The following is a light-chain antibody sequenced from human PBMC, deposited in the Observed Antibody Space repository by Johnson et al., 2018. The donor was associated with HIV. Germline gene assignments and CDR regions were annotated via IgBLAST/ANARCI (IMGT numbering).Light chain of an antibody. J-gene: IGLJ1*01. CDR1: SSTIGNKY. Sequence: QSVLTQPPSVSAAPGQKVTISCSGSSSTIGNKYVSWYQILPGTAPKILIYDNKKRPSGISDRFSVSKSGTSVTLSITGLQTGDEADDYCGTWDSSRSVYVFGTGTKVTVL. CDR3: GTWDSSRSVYV. V-gene: IGLV1-51*01. CDR2: DNK.